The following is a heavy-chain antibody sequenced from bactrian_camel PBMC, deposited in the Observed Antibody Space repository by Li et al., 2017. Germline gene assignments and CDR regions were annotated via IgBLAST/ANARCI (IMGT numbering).Heavy chain of an antibody. V-gene: IGHV3S63*01. CDR2: MDNDGHR. Sequence: HVQLVESGGGSVQAGGSLRLSCVVSGYSYIDNYCLGWFRQAPGKEREGVASMDNDGHRGYIDSVKGRFTISQDNAKNTVYLQMNSLKPEDTAVYYCERGDNIATLTLGQGTQVTVS. J-gene: IGHJ4*01. D-gene: IGHD4*01. CDR1: GYSYIDNYC.